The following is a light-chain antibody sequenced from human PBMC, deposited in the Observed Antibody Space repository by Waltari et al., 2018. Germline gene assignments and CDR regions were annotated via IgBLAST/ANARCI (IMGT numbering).Light chain of an antibody. Sequence: QSALTQPASVSGSPGQSITISCTGISRDVGGYHHFSWYQQHPGKAPKLMIYDVSNRPSGVSNRFSGSKSGNTASLTISGLQAEDEADYYCSSYTSSSTYVVFGGGTKLTVL. CDR2: DVS. CDR1: SRDVGGYHH. V-gene: IGLV2-14*03. J-gene: IGLJ2*01. CDR3: SSYTSSSTYVV.